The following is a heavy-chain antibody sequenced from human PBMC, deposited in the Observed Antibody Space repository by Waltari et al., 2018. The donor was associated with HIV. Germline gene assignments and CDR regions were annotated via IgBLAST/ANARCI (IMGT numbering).Heavy chain of an antibody. J-gene: IGHJ6*02. CDR2: ISYDGKKQ. V-gene: IGHV3-30*01. CDR1: ALTLSDAA. Sequence: QVRLVESGGGVVQPGRSLRLSCVASALTLSDAAFHRVRQAPGKGLEVLAIISYDGKKQYYADSVKGRFTISRDNSNDTLYLQMNSLRAEDTAVYFCARDSSISSRHYFYSNGMDVWGQGTTVIVSS. D-gene: IGHD6-6*01. CDR3: ARDSSISSRHYFYSNGMDV.